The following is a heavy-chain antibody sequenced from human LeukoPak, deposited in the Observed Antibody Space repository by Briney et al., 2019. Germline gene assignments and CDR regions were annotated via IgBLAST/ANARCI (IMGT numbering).Heavy chain of an antibody. CDR2: ISSSSYYI. CDR3: AAVDVDTAFP. CDR1: GFTFSTYS. J-gene: IGHJ5*02. Sequence: TGGSLRLSCEASGFTFSTYSMNWVRQAPGKGLEWVSSISSSSYYIYYADSVKGRFTISRDNAKNSLYLQMNSLRAGDTAVYYCAAVDVDTAFPWGQGTLVTVSS. V-gene: IGHV3-21*04. D-gene: IGHD5-18*01.